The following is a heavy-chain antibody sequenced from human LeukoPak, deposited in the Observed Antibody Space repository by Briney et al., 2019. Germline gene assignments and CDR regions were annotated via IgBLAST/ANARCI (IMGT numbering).Heavy chain of an antibody. CDR2: IYYSGST. J-gene: IGHJ4*02. CDR3: ASNRLLDGYNRGAKLGFDY. CDR1: GGSISSSSYY. Sequence: SETLSLTCTVSGGSISSSSYYWGWIRQPPGKGLEWIGSIYYSGSTYYNPSLKSRVTISVDTSKNQFSLKLSSVTAADTAVYYCASNRLLDGYNRGAKLGFDYWGQGTLVTVSS. D-gene: IGHD5-24*01. V-gene: IGHV4-39*07.